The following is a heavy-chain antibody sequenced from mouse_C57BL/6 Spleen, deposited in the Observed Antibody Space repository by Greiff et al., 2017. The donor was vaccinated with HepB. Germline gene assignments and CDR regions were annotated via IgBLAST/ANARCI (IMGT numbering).Heavy chain of an antibody. D-gene: IGHD4-1*01. CDR1: GFTFSSYG. CDR3: ARAPGTWDY. Sequence: EVHLVESGGDLVKPGGSLKLSCAASGFTFSSYGMSWVRQTPDKRLEWVATISSGGSYTYYPDSVKGRFTISRDNAKNTLYLQMSSLKSEDTAMYYCARAPGTWDYWGQGTTLTVSS. V-gene: IGHV5-6*01. J-gene: IGHJ2*01. CDR2: ISSGGSYT.